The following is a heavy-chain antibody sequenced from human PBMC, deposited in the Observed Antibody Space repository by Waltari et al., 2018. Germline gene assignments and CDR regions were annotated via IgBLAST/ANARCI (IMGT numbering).Heavy chain of an antibody. V-gene: IGHV3-23*01. CDR2: ISPAGDSI. Sequence: EVQLLESGGGLVQPGGSLRPPCVASGFTFSSYAMTWVRQAPGKGAWWVSAISPAGDSIYYRDYVEGRFTISRDYSRNMLYLQMNSLGVEDAALYYCAKNAALGQAFFDYWGQGTLVTVSS. CDR1: GFTFSSYA. CDR3: AKNAALGQAFFDY. D-gene: IGHD7-27*01. J-gene: IGHJ4*02.